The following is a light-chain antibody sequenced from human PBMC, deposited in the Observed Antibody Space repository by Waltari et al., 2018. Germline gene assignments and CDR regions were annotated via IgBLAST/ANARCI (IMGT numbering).Light chain of an antibody. CDR1: QSVLYSSNNKNH. CDR3: QQYYSSPVT. CDR2: WAS. Sequence: IVMTQSPDSLAVSLGERPTISCKSSQSVLYSSNNKNHLAWYQQKSGQPPKLLISWASNPESGGPDRFSGSRVGTDFTLTISSLQTEDVAVYFCQQYYSSPVTFGGGTKVEIK. J-gene: IGKJ4*01. V-gene: IGKV4-1*01.